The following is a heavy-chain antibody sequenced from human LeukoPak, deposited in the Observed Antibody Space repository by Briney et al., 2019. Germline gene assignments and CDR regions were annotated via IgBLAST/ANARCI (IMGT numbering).Heavy chain of an antibody. CDR3: AREGAAEAKNFDY. CDR1: GYIFTDFY. V-gene: IGHV1-46*01. CDR2: INLNAVTT. Sequence: APVKVSCKASGYIFTDFYMHWVRQAPGQGLEWVGIINLNAVTTRYAQKFQGRITVTRDTSTSTVYMELSSLRSEDTAVYFCAREGAAEAKNFDYWGQGTLVIVSS. D-gene: IGHD6-25*01. J-gene: IGHJ4*02.